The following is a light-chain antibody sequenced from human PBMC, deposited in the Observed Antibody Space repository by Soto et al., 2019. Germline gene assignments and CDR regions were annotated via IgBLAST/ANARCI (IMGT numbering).Light chain of an antibody. CDR1: QSVSNS. Sequence: EIVLTQSPATLSVSPGERVTVSCRARQSVSNSLAWYQQQPGRAPRLLIYAASTRATGIPGRFSGRGSGTESALTISSLQSEDFAVYYCQQYNNWPPITFGQGTRLEIK. J-gene: IGKJ5*01. V-gene: IGKV3D-15*01. CDR2: AAS. CDR3: QQYNNWPPIT.